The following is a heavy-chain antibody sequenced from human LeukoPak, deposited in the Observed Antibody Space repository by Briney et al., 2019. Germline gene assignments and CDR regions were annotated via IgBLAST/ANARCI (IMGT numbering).Heavy chain of an antibody. D-gene: IGHD2-15*01. CDR2: ISDSGIST. J-gene: IGHJ3*02. CDR1: RFTFSSYA. CDR3: AKDTGLSLVGYCSGGSCYSRADAFDI. V-gene: IGHV3-23*01. Sequence: PGGSLRLSCAASRFTFSSYAMNWVRQAPGKGLGWVSGISDSGISTYYADSVKGRFIVSRDNSKNTLHLQMNSLRAEDTALYYCAKDTGLSLVGYCSGGSCYSRADAFDIWGQGTMVTVSS.